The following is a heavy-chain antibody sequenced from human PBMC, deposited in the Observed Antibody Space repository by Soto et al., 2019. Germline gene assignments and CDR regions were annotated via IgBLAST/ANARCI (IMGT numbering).Heavy chain of an antibody. Sequence: QVQLVQSGAEVKKPGASVKVSCKASGYTFTSYGISWVRQAPGQGLEWMGWISAYNGNTNYAQKLQGRVTMTTDTSTSTAYMELRSLRSDDTAVYYCARDLHYYGSGSPGDFDYWGQGTLVTVSS. CDR2: ISAYNGNT. CDR3: ARDLHYYGSGSPGDFDY. CDR1: GYTFTSYG. D-gene: IGHD3-10*01. J-gene: IGHJ4*02. V-gene: IGHV1-18*01.